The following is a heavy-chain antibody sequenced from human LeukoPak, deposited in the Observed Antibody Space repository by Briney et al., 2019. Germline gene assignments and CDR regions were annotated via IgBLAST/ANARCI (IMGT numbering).Heavy chain of an antibody. Sequence: SETLSLTCTVSAGSISSGSYYWSWIRQPAGKGLEWIGRIYTSGSTNYNPSLKSRVTISVDTSKNQFSLKLSSVTAADTAVYYCATRGFWATNRFDYWGQGTLVTVSS. V-gene: IGHV4-61*02. CDR3: ATRGFWATNRFDY. CDR2: IYTSGST. D-gene: IGHD3-3*01. CDR1: AGSISSGSYY. J-gene: IGHJ4*02.